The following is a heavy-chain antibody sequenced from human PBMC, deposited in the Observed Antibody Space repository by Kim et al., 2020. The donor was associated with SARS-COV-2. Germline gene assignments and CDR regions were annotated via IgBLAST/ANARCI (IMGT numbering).Heavy chain of an antibody. CDR1: GFTFSDYS. Sequence: GGSLRLSCAASGFTFSDYSMNWVRQAPGKGLEWVSSISTSSSFKNYADSVKGRFTISRDNAKNSLYLQMNSLRAEDTAVYYCARNDGSSYYYGMDVWGQGTTVTVSS. CDR3: ARNDGSSYYYGMDV. CDR2: ISTSSSFK. V-gene: IGHV3-21*01. D-gene: IGHD3-10*01. J-gene: IGHJ6*02.